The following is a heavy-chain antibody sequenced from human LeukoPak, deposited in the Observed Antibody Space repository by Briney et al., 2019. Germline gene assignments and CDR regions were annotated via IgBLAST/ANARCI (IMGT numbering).Heavy chain of an antibody. CDR1: GYTFTGYY. J-gene: IGHJ4*02. Sequence: GASVKVSCKASGYTFTGYYMHWVRQAPGRGLEWMGRINPNSGGTNYAQKFRGRVTMTRDTSISTAYMELSRLRSDDTAVYYCARAVATIADFDYWGQGTLVTVSS. D-gene: IGHD5-12*01. CDR3: ARAVATIADFDY. CDR2: INPNSGGT. V-gene: IGHV1-2*06.